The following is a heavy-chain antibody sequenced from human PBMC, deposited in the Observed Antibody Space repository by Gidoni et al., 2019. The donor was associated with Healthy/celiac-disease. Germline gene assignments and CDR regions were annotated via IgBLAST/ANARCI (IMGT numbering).Heavy chain of an antibody. V-gene: IGHV4-4*07. CDR3: ASALGVRDYYYGSGSYGYYFDY. CDR1: SGCVSRDY. CDR2: IYTSGST. D-gene: IGHD3-10*01. J-gene: IGHJ4*02. Sequence: VQLQESGPGLVVPAEALSVTGTLSSGCVSRDYRRWTRQPAGKGLEWIGRIYTSGSTNYNPSRKSRVTMSVATSKSQFSLKLSSVTAAYTAVYYWASALGVRDYYYGSGSYGYYFDYWGQGTLVTVSS.